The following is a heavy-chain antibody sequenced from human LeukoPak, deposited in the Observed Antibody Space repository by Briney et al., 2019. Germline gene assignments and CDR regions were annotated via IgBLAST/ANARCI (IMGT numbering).Heavy chain of an antibody. CDR1: GYTFTSYD. CDR2: MNPNSGNT. V-gene: IGHV1-8*01. J-gene: IGHJ5*02. CDR3: ARVGYSSSSFDP. D-gene: IGHD6-6*01. Sequence: ASVKVSCKASGYTFTSYDINWVRQATGQGLEWIGWMNPNSGNTGYAQKFQGRVTMTRNTSISTAYMELSSLRSEDTAVYYYARVGYSSSSFDPWGQGTLVTVSS.